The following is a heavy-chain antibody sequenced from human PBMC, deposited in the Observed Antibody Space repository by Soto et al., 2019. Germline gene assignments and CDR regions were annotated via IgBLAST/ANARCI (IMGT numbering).Heavy chain of an antibody. J-gene: IGHJ6*02. V-gene: IGHV1-2*04. CDR3: ARSMIVVVLDYGMDV. CDR1: GYTFTGYY. CDR2: INPNSGGT. Sequence: ASVKVSCKASGYTFTGYYMHWVRQAPGQGLEWMGWINPNSGGTNYAQKFQGWVTMTRDTSISTAYMELSRLRSDDTAVYYCARSMIVVVLDYGMDVWRQGTTVTVSS. D-gene: IGHD3-22*01.